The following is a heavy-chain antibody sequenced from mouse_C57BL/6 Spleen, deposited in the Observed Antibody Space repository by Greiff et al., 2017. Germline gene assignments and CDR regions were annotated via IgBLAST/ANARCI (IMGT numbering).Heavy chain of an antibody. D-gene: IGHD2-4*01. CDR3: ARSDYDDAWFAY. V-gene: IGHV1-64*01. CDR1: GYTFTSYW. Sequence: QVQLQQPGAELVKPGASVKLSCKASGYTFTSYWMHWVKQRPGQGLEWIGMIHPNSGSTNYNEKFKSKATLTVDKSSSTAYMQLSSLTSEDSAVYYCARSDYDDAWFAYWGQGTLVTVSA. CDR2: IHPNSGST. J-gene: IGHJ3*01.